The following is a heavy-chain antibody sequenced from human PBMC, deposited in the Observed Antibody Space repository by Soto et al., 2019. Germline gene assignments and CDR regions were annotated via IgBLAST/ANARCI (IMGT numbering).Heavy chain of an antibody. CDR3: ATFTFSRPFDT. CDR1: GFTFNTYA. Sequence: GGSLRLSCAASGFTFNTYAMSWVRQAPGQGLEWVSAISGSGFSTYYADSVKGRFSISSDSSKNTLFLQMNSLRADDTAVYFCATFTFSRPFDTWGKGTMVTVS. J-gene: IGHJ3*02. CDR2: ISGSGFST. V-gene: IGHV3-23*01. D-gene: IGHD3-10*01.